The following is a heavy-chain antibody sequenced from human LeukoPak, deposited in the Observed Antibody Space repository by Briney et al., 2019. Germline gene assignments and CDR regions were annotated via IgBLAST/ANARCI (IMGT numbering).Heavy chain of an antibody. CDR3: ASFTHSSGWYIDY. Sequence: GASVKVSCKASGYTFTGYYMHWVRQAPGQGLEWMGWINPNSGGTNYAQKFQGRVTMTRDTSISTAYMELSRLRSDDTAVYYCASFTHSSGWYIDYWGQGTLVTVSS. CDR2: INPNSGGT. D-gene: IGHD6-19*01. CDR1: GYTFTGYY. J-gene: IGHJ4*02. V-gene: IGHV1-2*02.